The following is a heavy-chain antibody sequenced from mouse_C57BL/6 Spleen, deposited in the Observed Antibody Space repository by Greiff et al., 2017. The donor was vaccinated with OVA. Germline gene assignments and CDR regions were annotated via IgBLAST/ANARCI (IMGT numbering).Heavy chain of an antibody. J-gene: IGHJ3*01. CDR1: GYTFTDYN. Sequence: EVQLQESGPELVKPGASVKIPCKASGYTFTDYNMDWVKQSHGKSLEWIGDINPNNGGTIYNQKFKGKATLTVDTSSSTAYMELRSLTSEDTAVYYCARSEQLRLPFAYWGQGTLVTVSA. CDR3: ARSEQLRLPFAY. CDR2: INPNNGGT. V-gene: IGHV1-18*01. D-gene: IGHD3-2*02.